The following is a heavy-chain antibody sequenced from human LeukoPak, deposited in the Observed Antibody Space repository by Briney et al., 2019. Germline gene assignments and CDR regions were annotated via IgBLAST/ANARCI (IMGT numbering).Heavy chain of an antibody. J-gene: IGHJ4*02. Sequence: SSETLSLTCVVYGGSFSGYYWSWIRQPPGKGLEWIGEINHSGSTNYNPSLKSRVTISVDTSKNQFSLKLSSVTAADTAVYYCARGRYCSGGSCYVDYWGQGTLVTVSS. CDR3: ARGRYCSGGSCYVDY. CDR1: GGSFSGYY. CDR2: INHSGST. V-gene: IGHV4-34*01. D-gene: IGHD2-15*01.